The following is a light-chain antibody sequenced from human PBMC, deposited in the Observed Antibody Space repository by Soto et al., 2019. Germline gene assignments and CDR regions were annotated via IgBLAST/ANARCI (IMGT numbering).Light chain of an antibody. V-gene: IGKV1-5*01. Sequence: DIQMTQSPSTLYASVGDRVTITCRASQSISSRLAWYQQKPGKAPKLLIYDASSLESGVPSRFSGSGAGPEFPLSILCLKPHDFAPYDCQQYNRYARTFGQVTKVEIK. CDR2: DAS. CDR1: QSISSR. CDR3: QQYNRYART. J-gene: IGKJ1*01.